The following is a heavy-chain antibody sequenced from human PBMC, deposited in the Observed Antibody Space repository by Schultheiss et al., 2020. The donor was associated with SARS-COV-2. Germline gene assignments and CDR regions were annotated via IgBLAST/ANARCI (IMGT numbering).Heavy chain of an antibody. CDR3: AREIVGATSDY. V-gene: IGHV3-30*03. J-gene: IGHJ4*02. Sequence: GGSLRLSCAASGFTFSGYGMHWVRQAPGKGLEWVAVISYDGSDRYYADSVKGRFTISRDNSKNSLYLQMNSLRAEDTAVYYCAREIVGATSDYWGQGTLVTVSS. CDR2: ISYDGSDR. CDR1: GFTFSGYG. D-gene: IGHD1-26*01.